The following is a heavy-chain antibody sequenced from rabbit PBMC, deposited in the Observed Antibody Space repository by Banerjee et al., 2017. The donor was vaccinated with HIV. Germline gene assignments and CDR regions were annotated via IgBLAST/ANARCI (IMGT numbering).Heavy chain of an antibody. V-gene: IGHV1S40*01. CDR3: ARDGAASAGYGWTDANL. J-gene: IGHJ4*01. CDR1: GFSFSNNYY. CDR2: IDTGSGST. D-gene: IGHD6-1*01. Sequence: QSLEESGGGLVQPEGSLTLTCTASGFSFSNNYYMCWVRQAPGKGLEWIGCIDTGSGSTYYATWAKGRFTISKTSSTTVTLQMTSLTAADTATYFCARDGAASAGYGWTDANLWGPGTLVTVS.